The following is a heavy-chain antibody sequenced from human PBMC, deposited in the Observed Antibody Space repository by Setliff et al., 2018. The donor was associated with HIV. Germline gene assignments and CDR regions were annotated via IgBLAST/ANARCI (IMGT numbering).Heavy chain of an antibody. CDR2: IYYSGST. D-gene: IGHD1-1*01. J-gene: IGHJ4*02. Sequence: SETLSLTCTVSGGSISSYYWSWIRQPPGKGLEWIGYIYYSGSTNYNPSLKSRVTLSVDTSKNQFSLKMSSVTAADTAVYYCTRHWRGGLDYWGQGTLVTVSS. CDR1: GGSISSYY. CDR3: TRHWRGGLDY. V-gene: IGHV4-59*08.